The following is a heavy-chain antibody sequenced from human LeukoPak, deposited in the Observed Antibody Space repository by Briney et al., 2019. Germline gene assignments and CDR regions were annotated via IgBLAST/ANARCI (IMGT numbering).Heavy chain of an antibody. CDR1: GFTFDDYA. CDR3: AKGAFTSWRLRAFDI. Sequence: GRSLRLSCAASGFTFDDYAMHWVRQAPGKGLEWVSGISWNSGSIGYADSVKGRFTISRDNAKNSLYLQMNSLRAEDTALYYCAKGAFTSWRLRAFDIWGQGTMVTVSS. V-gene: IGHV3-9*01. D-gene: IGHD6-25*01. J-gene: IGHJ3*02. CDR2: ISWNSGSI.